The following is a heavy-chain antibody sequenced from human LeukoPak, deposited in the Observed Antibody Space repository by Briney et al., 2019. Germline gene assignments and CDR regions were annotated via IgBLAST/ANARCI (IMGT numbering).Heavy chain of an antibody. CDR2: IYWNDDK. V-gene: IGHV2-5*01. J-gene: IGHJ3*02. Sequence: ESGPTLVKPTQTLTLTCTFSGFSLSTSGVGVGWIRQPPGKALEWLALIYWNDDKRYSPSLKSRLTITKGTSKNQVVLTMTNMDPVDTATYYCAHTSTVVTYDAFDIWGQGTMVTVSS. CDR3: AHTSTVVTYDAFDI. CDR1: GFSLSTSGVG. D-gene: IGHD4-23*01.